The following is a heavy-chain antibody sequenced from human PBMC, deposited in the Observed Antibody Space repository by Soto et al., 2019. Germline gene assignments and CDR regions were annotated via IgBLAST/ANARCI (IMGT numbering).Heavy chain of an antibody. Sequence: QVQLVQSGAEVKKPGASVKVSCKASGYTFTSYGISLVRQAPGQGLEWMGWISAYNGNTKYVQKFQGRVTMTTDTSTSTAYMELRILRSDDTAVYYCARDAAAGLNDYWGQGTLVTVSS. J-gene: IGHJ4*02. V-gene: IGHV1-18*01. CDR1: GYTFTSYG. CDR2: ISAYNGNT. D-gene: IGHD6-13*01. CDR3: ARDAAAGLNDY.